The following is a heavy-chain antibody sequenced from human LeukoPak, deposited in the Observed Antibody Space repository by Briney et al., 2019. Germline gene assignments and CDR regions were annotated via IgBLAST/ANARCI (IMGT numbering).Heavy chain of an antibody. D-gene: IGHD4-17*01. CDR3: AKEKYGTDVGEDAFDI. J-gene: IGHJ3*02. V-gene: IGHV3-23*01. Sequence: GGSLRLSCAASGFTFSSYAMSWVRQAPGKGLEWVSAISGSGGSTYYADSVKGRFTISRDNSKKTLYLQMNSLRAEDTAVYYFAKEKYGTDVGEDAFDIWGQGTMVTVSS. CDR1: GFTFSSYA. CDR2: ISGSGGST.